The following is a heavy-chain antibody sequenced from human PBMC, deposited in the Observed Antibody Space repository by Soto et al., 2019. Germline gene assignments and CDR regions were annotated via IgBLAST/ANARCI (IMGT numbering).Heavy chain of an antibody. CDR1: GYTFTSYD. V-gene: IGHV1-8*01. Sequence: GASVKVSCMASGYTFTSYDINWVRQATGQGLEWMGWMNPNSGNTGYAQKFQGRVTMTRNTSISTAYMELSSLRSEDTAVYYCARQKITIFGVAHYGMDVWGQGTTVTVSS. J-gene: IGHJ6*02. D-gene: IGHD3-3*01. CDR3: ARQKITIFGVAHYGMDV. CDR2: MNPNSGNT.